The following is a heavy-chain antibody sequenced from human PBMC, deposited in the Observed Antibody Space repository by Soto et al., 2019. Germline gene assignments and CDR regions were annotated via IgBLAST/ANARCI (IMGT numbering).Heavy chain of an antibody. D-gene: IGHD2-15*01. Sequence: LRLSCAASGFTLSAYDMHWVRQAEGKGLEWVSALGAADDPYYLVSVKGRFTISRENAKNSLYLQMNKMRAGDTAVYYCARAYSGRLTSRADYYSAMDVWGQGNTVTVSS. J-gene: IGHJ6*02. CDR1: GFTLSAYD. V-gene: IGHV3-13*05. CDR2: LGAADDP. CDR3: ARAYSGRLTSRADYYSAMDV.